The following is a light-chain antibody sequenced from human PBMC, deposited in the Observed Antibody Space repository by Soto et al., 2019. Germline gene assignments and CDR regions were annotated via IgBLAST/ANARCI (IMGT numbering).Light chain of an antibody. CDR3: RSSARSMSAYV. CDR1: SSNIGAVYD. J-gene: IGLJ1*01. Sequence: QSVLTQPPSVSGAPGQRVTISCTGSSSNIGAVYDVHWYQQLPGTAPKLLIYGNTNRPSGAPDRFSVSKSGTSASLAITGLQAEDDADYSCRSSARSMSAYVFGPGTKVTVL. CDR2: GNT. V-gene: IGLV1-40*01.